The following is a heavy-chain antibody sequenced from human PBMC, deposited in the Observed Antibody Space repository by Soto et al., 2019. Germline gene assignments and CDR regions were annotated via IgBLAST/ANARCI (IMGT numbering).Heavy chain of an antibody. CDR3: AKSSSGSSNCFDP. CDR1: GGSMTGYY. J-gene: IGHJ5*02. V-gene: IGHV4-59*08. D-gene: IGHD3-10*01. CDR2: ISHSGTT. Sequence: SETLSPTCTVSGGSMTGYYWSWIRQPPGKGLEWIGYISHSGTTNYNPSLKSRVTMSLDTSKNDFSLKLSSVTAADTAIYYCAKSSSGSSNCFDPWGQGTLVTVSS.